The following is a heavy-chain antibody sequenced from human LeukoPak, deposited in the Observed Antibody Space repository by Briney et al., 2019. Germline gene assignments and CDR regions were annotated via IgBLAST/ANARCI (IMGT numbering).Heavy chain of an antibody. CDR3: AMMNSGSYWGSRFDY. Sequence: GGSLRLSCAASGFTFSSYSMNWVRQAPGKGLEWVSSISSSSSYIYYADSVKGRFTISRDNAKNSLYLQLNSLRAEDTAVYYCAMMNSGSYWGSRFDYWGQGTLVTVSS. CDR2: ISSSSSYI. CDR1: GFTFSSYS. J-gene: IGHJ4*02. V-gene: IGHV3-21*01. D-gene: IGHD1-26*01.